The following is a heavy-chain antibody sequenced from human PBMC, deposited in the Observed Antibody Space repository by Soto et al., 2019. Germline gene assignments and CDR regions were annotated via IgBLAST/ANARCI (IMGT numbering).Heavy chain of an antibody. D-gene: IGHD3-16*01. V-gene: IGHV1-69*02. J-gene: IGHJ4*02. CDR3: ARAGRWVRGYYFDY. CDR1: GGTFSSYT. Sequence: QVQLVQSGAEVRKPGSSVKFSCKASGGTFSSYTISWVRQAPGQGLEWMGRIIPILGIANYAQKFQGRVTITADKSTSTAYMELSSLRSEDTAVYYCARAGRWVRGYYFDYWGQGTLVTVSS. CDR2: IIPILGIA.